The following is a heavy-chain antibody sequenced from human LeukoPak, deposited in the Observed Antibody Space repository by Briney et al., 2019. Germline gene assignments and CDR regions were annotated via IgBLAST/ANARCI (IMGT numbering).Heavy chain of an antibody. CDR2: ISSSSSYI. CDR1: GFTFSSYS. V-gene: IGHV3-21*01. Sequence: GGSLRLSCAASGFTFSSYSMNWVRQAPGKGLEWVSSISSSSSYIYYADSVKGRFTISRDNAKNSLYLQMNSLRAEDTAVYYCASGRGYYYYMDVWGKGTTVTVSS. D-gene: IGHD1-26*01. CDR3: ASGRGYYYYMDV. J-gene: IGHJ6*03.